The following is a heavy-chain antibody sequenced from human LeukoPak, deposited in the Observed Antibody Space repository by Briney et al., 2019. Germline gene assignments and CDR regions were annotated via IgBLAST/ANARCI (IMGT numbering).Heavy chain of an antibody. CDR1: GFTFNTYS. CDR3: ARVEHKHRAVCGMDV. J-gene: IGHJ6*01. D-gene: IGHD2-21*01. Sequence: PGGSLRLSCAASGFTFNTYSMNWVRQAPGKGLEWVSHIISSSSTIYYAAFVKRRFAISRDNAKTSLYLQMNSLRDEHTAMYYCARVEHKHRAVCGMDVCGQGTTVTVSS. V-gene: IGHV3-48*02. CDR2: IISSSSTI.